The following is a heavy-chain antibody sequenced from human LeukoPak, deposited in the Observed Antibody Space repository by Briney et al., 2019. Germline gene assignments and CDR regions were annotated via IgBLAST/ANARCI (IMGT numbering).Heavy chain of an antibody. CDR3: AAARRGSGSYYSPYYYYYYGMDV. Sequence: SETLSLACTVSGGSISSYYWSWIRQPPGKGLEWIGYIYYSGSTNYNPSLKSRVTISVDTSKNQFSLKLSSVTAADTAVYYCAAARRGSGSYYSPYYYYYYGMDVWGQGTTVTVSS. CDR1: GGSISSYY. V-gene: IGHV4-59*01. CDR2: IYYSGST. J-gene: IGHJ6*02. D-gene: IGHD3-10*01.